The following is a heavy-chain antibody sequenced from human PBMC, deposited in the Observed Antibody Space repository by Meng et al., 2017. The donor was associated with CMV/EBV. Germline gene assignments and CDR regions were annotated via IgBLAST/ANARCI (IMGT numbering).Heavy chain of an antibody. J-gene: IGHJ4*02. CDR2: IRYDGSNK. CDR1: GFTFSSYG. V-gene: IGHV3-30*02. CDR3: AKQGYDFWSGSFDY. D-gene: IGHD3-3*01. Sequence: QVQLVEAVGGVVQSGGSLRLSCAASGFTFSSYGMHWVRQAPGKGLEWVAFIRYDGSNKYYADSVKGRFTISRDNSKNTLYLQMNSLRAEDTAVYYCAKQGYDFWSGSFDYWGQGTLVTVSS.